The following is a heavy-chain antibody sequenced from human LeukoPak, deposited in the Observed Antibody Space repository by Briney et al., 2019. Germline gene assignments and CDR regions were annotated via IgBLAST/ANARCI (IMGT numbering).Heavy chain of an antibody. CDR3: VRIAISRGSYYYYGMDV. D-gene: IGHD2-2*02. CDR2: INHSGST. CDR1: GGSFSGYY. V-gene: IGHV4-34*01. J-gene: IGHJ6*02. Sequence: SETLSLTCAVYGGSFSGYYWSWIRQPPGKGLEWIGEINHSGSTNYNPSLKSRVTISVDTSKNQFSLKLSSVTAADTAVYYCVRIAISRGSYYYYGMDVWGQGTTVTVSS.